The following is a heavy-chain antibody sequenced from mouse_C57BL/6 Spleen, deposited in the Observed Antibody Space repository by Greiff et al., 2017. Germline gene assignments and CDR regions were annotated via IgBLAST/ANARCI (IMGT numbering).Heavy chain of an antibody. CDR3: APLYYGYDGDAMDY. D-gene: IGHD2-2*01. CDR1: GYTFTSYW. J-gene: IGHJ4*01. CDR2: INPRSGST. V-gene: IGHV1-7*01. Sequence: QVQLQQSGAELAPPGASVKLSCKASGYTFTSYWMHWVKQRPGQGLEWIGYINPRSGSTKYNQKFKDKATLTADKSSSTAYMQLSSLTYEDSAVYYCAPLYYGYDGDAMDYWGQGTSVTVSA.